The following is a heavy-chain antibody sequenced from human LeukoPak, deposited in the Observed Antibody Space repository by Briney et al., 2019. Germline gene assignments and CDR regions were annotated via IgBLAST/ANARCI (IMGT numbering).Heavy chain of an antibody. V-gene: IGHV4-34*01. CDR1: GGPFSGYT. Sequence: SETLSLTCAVYGGPFSGYTWGWIPQPPGRGLEWIGEINNSGSTNYNPSLKSRVTISVDTSKNQFSLKLSSVTAADTAVYYCARGARGVPSYYYMDVWGKGTTVTVSS. CDR3: ARGARGVPSYYYMDV. J-gene: IGHJ6*03. D-gene: IGHD3-10*01. CDR2: INNSGST.